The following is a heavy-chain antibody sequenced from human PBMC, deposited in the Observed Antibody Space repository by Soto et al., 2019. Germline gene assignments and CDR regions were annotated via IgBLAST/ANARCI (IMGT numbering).Heavy chain of an antibody. Sequence: PVESLKISCEGSGYRFTNYWIGWVRQMPGKGLEWMGIIYPGDSETRYSPSFEGRVTISVDTSINTAYVQWSSLQASDTAIYYCARRVGTWPFHFDYWGQGTLVTVSS. V-gene: IGHV5-51*01. CDR1: GYRFTNYW. J-gene: IGHJ4*02. CDR2: IYPGDSET. CDR3: ARRVGTWPFHFDY.